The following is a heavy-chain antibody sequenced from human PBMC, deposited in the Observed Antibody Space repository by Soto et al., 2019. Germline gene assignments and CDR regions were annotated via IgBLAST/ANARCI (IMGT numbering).Heavy chain of an antibody. CDR1: VYTFISYD. V-gene: IGHV1-8*01. CDR2: MNPNTGAT. Sequence: QVQLVQSGAEVKKPGASVKVSCKASVYTFISYDINWVRQATGQGLEWMGWMNPNTGATGYAQKFQGRVTMTRNPCINTANLELSSLRSDDTAVYFCARGDGYIFDYWGQGTLVTVSS. J-gene: IGHJ4*02. D-gene: IGHD5-12*01. CDR3: ARGDGYIFDY.